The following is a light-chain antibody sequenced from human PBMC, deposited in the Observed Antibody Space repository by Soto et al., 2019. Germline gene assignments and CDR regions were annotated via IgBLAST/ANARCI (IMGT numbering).Light chain of an antibody. CDR3: QAWDSSTSSVV. J-gene: IGLJ2*01. Sequence: SYELTQPPSVSVSPGQTASITCSGDKLGDKYACWYQQKPGQSPVLVIYQDSKRPSGIPERFSGSNSGNTATLTNSGTQAMDEADYYCQAWDSSTSSVVFGGGTKVTVL. CDR2: QDS. V-gene: IGLV3-1*01. CDR1: KLGDKY.